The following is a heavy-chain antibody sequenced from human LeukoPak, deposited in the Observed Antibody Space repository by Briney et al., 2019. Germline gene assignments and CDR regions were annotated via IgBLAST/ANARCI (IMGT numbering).Heavy chain of an antibody. CDR2: IYYSGST. D-gene: IGHD1/OR15-1a*01. J-gene: IGHJ3*02. CDR3: AEQADDAFDI. CDR1: GGSISSSSYY. V-gene: IGHV4-39*07. Sequence: KPSETLSLTCTVSGGSISSSSYYRGWIRQPPGKGLEWIGSIYYSGSTYYNPSLKSRVTMSVDTSKNQFSLKLSSVTAADTAVYYCAEQADDAFDIWGQGTMVTVSS.